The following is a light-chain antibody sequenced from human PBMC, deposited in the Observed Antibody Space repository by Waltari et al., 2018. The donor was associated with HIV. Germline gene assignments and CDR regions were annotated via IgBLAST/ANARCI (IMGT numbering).Light chain of an antibody. V-gene: IGLV7-46*01. J-gene: IGLJ3*02. CDR2: HAG. CDR3: LLSYSGVRV. Sequence: QAVVTQEPSLSVSPGGTVTVTCASFTGSVSRKNYVHWIQLKPGQAPRTLIDHAGKGHPWTPGRFSGSLVGGRAALTLSCALTDDEADYYCLLSYSGVRVFGGGTKLTV. CDR1: TGSVSRKNY.